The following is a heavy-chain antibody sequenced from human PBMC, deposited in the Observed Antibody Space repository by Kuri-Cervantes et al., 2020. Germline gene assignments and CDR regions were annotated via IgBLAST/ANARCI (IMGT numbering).Heavy chain of an antibody. CDR1: GFTFSDYW. CDR2: IHADGITT. J-gene: IGHJ6*01. V-gene: IGHV3-74*01. CDR3: ARDSPAGTGSYYGSYYYGMDV. D-gene: IGHD3-10*01. Sequence: GGSLRLSCAASGFTFSDYWMHWVRQAPGKGLVWVSHIHADGITTSYVDSVRGRFTISRDNSKNTLYLQMDSLEVEDTAVYYCARDSPAGTGSYYGSYYYGMDVWGQGTTVTVSS.